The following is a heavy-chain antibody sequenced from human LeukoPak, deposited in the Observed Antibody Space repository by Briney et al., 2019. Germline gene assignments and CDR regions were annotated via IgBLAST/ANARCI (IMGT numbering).Heavy chain of an antibody. CDR1: GGTFSSYG. D-gene: IGHD1-26*01. CDR2: IIPMFGTA. V-gene: IGHV1-69*13. CDR3: ARGLGGSGSYFLTFDY. J-gene: IGHJ4*02. Sequence: SVKVSCKASGGTFSSYGLSWVRQAPGQGLEWMGGIIPMFGTANYAQKFQGRVTITADESTSTAYMELSSLRSDDTAVYYCARGLGGSGSYFLTFDYWGQGTLVTVSS.